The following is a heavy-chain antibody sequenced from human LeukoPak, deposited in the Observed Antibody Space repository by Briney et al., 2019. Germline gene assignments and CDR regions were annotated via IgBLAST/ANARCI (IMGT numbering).Heavy chain of an antibody. CDR3: ANSKPRIDY. J-gene: IGHJ4*02. D-gene: IGHD2/OR15-2a*01. CDR2: FSGGGGST. V-gene: IGHV3-23*01. Sequence: PGGSLRLSCAASGFTFSSYAMSWVRQAPGKGLEWVSAFSGGGGSTYYADYVKRQFTIPRDNSKNTLYLQMNSLRAEDTAVYYCANSKPRIDYWGQGTLVTVSS. CDR1: GFTFSSYA.